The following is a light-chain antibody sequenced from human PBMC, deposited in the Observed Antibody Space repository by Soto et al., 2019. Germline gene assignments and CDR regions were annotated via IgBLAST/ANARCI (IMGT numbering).Light chain of an antibody. Sequence: DIQMTQSPSSLSASIGDKLTVSCRANQSITHFLNWYQKKPGEVPKLLIYAASRLQSGVPSRFRGSGSGTEFTLTISSLQPDDVATYYCQQYNSYWTYGQGTKVDIK. CDR3: QQYNSYWT. CDR1: QSITHF. V-gene: IGKV1-39*01. J-gene: IGKJ1*01. CDR2: AAS.